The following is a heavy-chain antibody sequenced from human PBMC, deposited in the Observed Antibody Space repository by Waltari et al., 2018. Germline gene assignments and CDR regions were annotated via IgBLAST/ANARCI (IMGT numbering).Heavy chain of an antibody. D-gene: IGHD6-13*01. CDR3: ATSSSPYYFDY. CDR1: GGSISSSNW. V-gene: IGHV4-4*02. CDR2: IYRSGST. Sequence: QVQLQESGPGLVKPSGTLSLTCAVSGGSISSSNWWSWVRKPPGKGLAWMGEIYRSGSTNDNPTLKSRVTISVDKSKNQFSLKLSSVTAADTAVYYCATSSSPYYFDYWGQGTLVTVSS. J-gene: IGHJ4*02.